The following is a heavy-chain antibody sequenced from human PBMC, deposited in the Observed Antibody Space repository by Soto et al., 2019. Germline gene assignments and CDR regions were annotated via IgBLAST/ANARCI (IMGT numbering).Heavy chain of an antibody. V-gene: IGHV3-23*01. CDR2: ISGSGGST. D-gene: IGHD3-9*01. Sequence: VQLLESGGDLVQPGGSLRLSCEASGFTFSNYAMSWVRQAPGKGLEWVSVISGSGGSTNYADSAKGRFTISRDNSMDTLYLQMNSLRAVDTAVYYCARVFYYDILTGKSYNMDVWGQGTTVIVSS. CDR1: GFTFSNYA. CDR3: ARVFYYDILTGKSYNMDV. J-gene: IGHJ6*02.